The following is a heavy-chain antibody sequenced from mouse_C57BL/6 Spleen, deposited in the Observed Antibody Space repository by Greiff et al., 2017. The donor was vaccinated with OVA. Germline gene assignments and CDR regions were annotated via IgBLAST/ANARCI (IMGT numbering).Heavy chain of an antibody. J-gene: IGHJ4*01. Sequence: QVQLKQPGAELVKPGASVKLSCKASGYTFTSYWMHWVKQRPGQGLEWIGMIHPNSGSTNYNEKFKSKATLTVDKSSSTAYMQLSSLTSEDSAVYYCARITTVVASMDYWGQGTSVTVSS. CDR2: IHPNSGST. D-gene: IGHD1-1*01. CDR3: ARITTVVASMDY. V-gene: IGHV1-64*01. CDR1: GYTFTSYW.